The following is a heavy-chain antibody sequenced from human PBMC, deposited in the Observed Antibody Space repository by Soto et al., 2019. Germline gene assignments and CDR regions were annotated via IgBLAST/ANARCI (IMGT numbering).Heavy chain of an antibody. D-gene: IGHD3-3*01. CDR2: ISYDGSTI. CDR1: GFTFSNYG. Sequence: GGSLRLSCAASGFTFSNYGMNWVRQAPGKGPEWVAVISYDGSTILYADSVKGRFTISRDSSKNTLYLQMNSLRDEDTAEYFCVKEDRDFFARGLDVWGQGTTVTVSS. V-gene: IGHV3-30*18. J-gene: IGHJ6*02. CDR3: VKEDRDFFARGLDV.